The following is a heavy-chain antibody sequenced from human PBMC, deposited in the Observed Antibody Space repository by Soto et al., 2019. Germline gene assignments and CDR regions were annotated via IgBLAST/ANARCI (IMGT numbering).Heavy chain of an antibody. J-gene: IGHJ4*02. CDR2: IYYSGST. CDR3: ARAEGYCSGGSCYSFVSFDY. D-gene: IGHD2-15*01. V-gene: IGHV4-30-4*01. CDR1: GGSISSGDYY. Sequence: KASETLSLTCTVSGGSISSGDYYWSWIRQPPGKGLEWIGYIYYSGSTYYNPSLKSRVTISVDTSKNQFSLKLSSVTAADTAVYYCARAEGYCSGGSCYSFVSFDYWGQGTLVTVSS.